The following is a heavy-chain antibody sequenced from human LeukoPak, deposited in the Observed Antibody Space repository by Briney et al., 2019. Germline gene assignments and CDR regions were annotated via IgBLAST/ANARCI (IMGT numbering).Heavy chain of an antibody. CDR3: TRDIYYGSPFDY. CDR2: IRSKAYGGTT. D-gene: IGHD3-10*01. Sequence: GRSLRLSCTASGFTFGEYAMSWVRQAPGKGLEWVGFIRSKAYGGTTEYAASVKGRFTISRDDSKSIAYLQMNSLKTEDTAVYYCTRDIYYGSPFDYWGQGTLVTVSS. V-gene: IGHV3-49*04. J-gene: IGHJ4*02. CDR1: GFTFGEYA.